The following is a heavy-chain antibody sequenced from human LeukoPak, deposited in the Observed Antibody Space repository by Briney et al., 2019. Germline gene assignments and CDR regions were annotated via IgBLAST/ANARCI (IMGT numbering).Heavy chain of an antibody. V-gene: IGHV1-46*01. CDR3: ARAGEYCGRISCPYYFDY. J-gene: IGHJ4*02. D-gene: IGHD2-15*01. Sequence: ASVKVSCKASGYTFTSYAMNWVRQAPGQGLEWMGMINPSGGSTNYAQKFQGRVTMTRNTSISTAYMELSSLRSEDTAVYYCARAGEYCGRISCPYYFDYWGQGSLVAVSS. CDR1: GYTFTSYA. CDR2: INPSGGST.